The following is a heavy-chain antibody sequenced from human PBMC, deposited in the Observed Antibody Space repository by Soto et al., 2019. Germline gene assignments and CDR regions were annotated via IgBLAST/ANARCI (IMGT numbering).Heavy chain of an antibody. D-gene: IGHD3-10*01. CDR1: GFTFRSYV. CDR2: INGDGTST. V-gene: IGHV3-23*01. CDR3: VRVWFGEFPIDS. Sequence: PGGSLRLSCAASGFTFRSYVMSWVRQAPGKGLEWVSAINGDGTSTYYADSVKGRFTISRDNSKNTLCLQMNSLRAEDTALYYCVRVWFGEFPIDSWGQGTLVTVSS. J-gene: IGHJ4*02.